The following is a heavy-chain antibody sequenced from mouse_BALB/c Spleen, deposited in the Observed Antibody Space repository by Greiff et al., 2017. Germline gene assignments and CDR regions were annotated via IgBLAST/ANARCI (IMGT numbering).Heavy chain of an antibody. CDR1: GFTFSSFG. D-gene: IGHD2-3*01. J-gene: IGHJ4*01. CDR3: ARKGLLPGYAMDY. CDR2: ISSGSSTI. V-gene: IGHV5-17*02. Sequence: EVKVVESGGGLVQPGGSRKLSCAASGFTFSSFGMHWVRQAPEKGLEWVAYISSGSSTIYYADTVKGRFTISRDNPKNTLFLQMTSLRSEDTAMYYCARKGLLPGYAMDYWGQGTSVTVSS.